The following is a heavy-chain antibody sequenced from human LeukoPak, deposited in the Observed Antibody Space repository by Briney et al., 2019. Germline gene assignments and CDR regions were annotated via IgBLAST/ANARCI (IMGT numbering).Heavy chain of an antibody. V-gene: IGHV3-11*01. CDR2: ISSSGSTI. Sequence: GGSLRLSCAASGFTFSDYYMSWIRQAPGKGLEWVSYISSSGSTIYYADSVKGRFTISRDNAKNTLYLQMNSLRAEDTAVYFCAKRGVVIRVILVGFHKEAYYFDSWGQGALVTVSS. D-gene: IGHD3-22*01. CDR1: GFTFSDYY. J-gene: IGHJ4*02. CDR3: AKRGVVIRVILVGFHKEAYYFDS.